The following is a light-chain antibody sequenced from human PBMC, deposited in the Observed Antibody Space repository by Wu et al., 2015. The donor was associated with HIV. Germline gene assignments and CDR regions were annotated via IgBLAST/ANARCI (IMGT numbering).Light chain of an antibody. Sequence: EIVMTQSPATLSVSPGERATLSCRASQSVSSNLAWYQQKPGQAPRLLIYGASTRATGIPARFSGSGSGTEFTLTISSTQSEDFAVYYCQQYNNGPRTFGQGTKVEVK. CDR1: QSVSSN. V-gene: IGKV3-15*01. CDR3: QQYNNGPRT. J-gene: IGKJ1*01. CDR2: GAS.